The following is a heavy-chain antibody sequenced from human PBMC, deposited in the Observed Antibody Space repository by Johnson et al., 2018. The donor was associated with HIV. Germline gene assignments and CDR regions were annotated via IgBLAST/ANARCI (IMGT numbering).Heavy chain of an antibody. D-gene: IGHD4-11*01. CDR3: ARGGAVTRRSADAFDI. Sequence: VQLVESGGGLVQPGGSLRLSCAASGFTVSSNYMSWVRQAPGKGLDWVSVIFSGGSTYYADSVKGRFTISRDNSKNTLYLQMNSLRAEDTAVYYCARGGAVTRRSADAFDIWGQGTMVTVSS. CDR2: IFSGGST. CDR1: GFTVSSNY. J-gene: IGHJ3*02. V-gene: IGHV3-66*01.